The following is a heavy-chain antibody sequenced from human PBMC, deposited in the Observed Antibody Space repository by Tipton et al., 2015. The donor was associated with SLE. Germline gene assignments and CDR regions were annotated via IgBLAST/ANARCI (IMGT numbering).Heavy chain of an antibody. Sequence: TLSLTCTVSGGSISNYYWSWIRQSPGKGLEWIGYIYYSGHTDYNPSLKSRVTLSVDTSKSQFSFSLRLSSVTAADTALYYCARENYWSFDNWGQGTLVTVSS. J-gene: IGHJ4*02. CDR3: ARENYWSFDN. CDR1: GGSISNYY. V-gene: IGHV4-59*01. D-gene: IGHD1-1*01. CDR2: IYYSGHT.